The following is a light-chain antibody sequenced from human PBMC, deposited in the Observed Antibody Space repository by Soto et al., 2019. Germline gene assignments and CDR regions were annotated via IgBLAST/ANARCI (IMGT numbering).Light chain of an antibody. J-gene: IGLJ2*01. CDR3: AAWDDSLNGYVV. V-gene: IGLV1-44*01. CDR2: SNN. Sequence: QAVVTQPPSASGTPGQRVTISCSGSSSNIGSNTVDWYQQLPGTAPKLLIYSNNQRPSGVPDRFSGSKSGTSASLAISGLQSEDEGDYYCAAWDDSLNGYVVFGGGTQLTVL. CDR1: SSNIGSNT.